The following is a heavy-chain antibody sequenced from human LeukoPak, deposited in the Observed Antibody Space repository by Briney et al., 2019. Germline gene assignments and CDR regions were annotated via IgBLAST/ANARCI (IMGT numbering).Heavy chain of an antibody. Sequence: AGSLSLSCAASGFTFSSYEMNWVRQGPGQGLEWVSYISSSGSTIYYADSVKGRFTISRDNAKNSLYLQMNSLRAEDTAVYYCARATYYDFWSGYYGALDYWGQGTLVTVSS. CDR1: GFTFSSYE. CDR3: ARATYYDFWSGYYGALDY. J-gene: IGHJ4*02. CDR2: ISSSGSTI. D-gene: IGHD3-3*01. V-gene: IGHV3-48*03.